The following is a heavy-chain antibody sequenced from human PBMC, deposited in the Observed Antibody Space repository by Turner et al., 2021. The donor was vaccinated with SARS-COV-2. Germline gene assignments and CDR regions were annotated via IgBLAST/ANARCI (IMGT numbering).Heavy chain of an antibody. CDR1: GGTISSSSYY. D-gene: IGHD5-18*01. CDR3: ARLMDTAMDYYGTDV. J-gene: IGHJ6*02. Sequence: QLQLQESGPGLVKPSETLALTCTGSGGTISSSSYYWGGIGQPPGKGLVWIGNIYYSGCAYSNPSRKSRVTIYVDPSKNQLSLKLTSVTAADTAVYYCARLMDTAMDYYGTDVWGQGTTVTVSS. V-gene: IGHV4-39*01. CDR2: IYYSGCA.